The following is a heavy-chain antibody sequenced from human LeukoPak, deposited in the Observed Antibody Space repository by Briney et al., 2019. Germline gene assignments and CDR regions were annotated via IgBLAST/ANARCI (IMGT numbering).Heavy chain of an antibody. D-gene: IGHD3-3*01. CDR3: SRDETLFDHSTYYYYYYMDV. CDR1: GDTLTGYY. J-gene: IGHJ6*03. CDR2: INPNSGGT. Sequence: ASVKVSCKASGDTLTGYYMHWVRQAPGQGLEWMGWINPNSGGTNYAQKFQGRVTMTRDTSISTAYMELSRLRSDDTAVYYCSRDETLFDHSTYYYYYYMDVWGKGTTVTVSS. V-gene: IGHV1-2*02.